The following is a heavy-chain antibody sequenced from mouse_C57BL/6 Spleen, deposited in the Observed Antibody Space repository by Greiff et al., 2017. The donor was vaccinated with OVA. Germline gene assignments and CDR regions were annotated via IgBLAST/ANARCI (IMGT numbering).Heavy chain of an antibody. CDR2: ISSGGDYI. Sequence: DVHLVESGEGLVKPGGSLKLSCAASGFTFSSYAMSWVRQTPEKRLEWVAYISSGGDYIYYADTVKGRFTISRDNARNTLYLQMSSLKSEDTAMYYCTRDRWEGFAYWGQGTLVTVSA. CDR3: TRDRWEGFAY. V-gene: IGHV5-9-1*02. J-gene: IGHJ3*01. D-gene: IGHD2-3*01. CDR1: GFTFSSYA.